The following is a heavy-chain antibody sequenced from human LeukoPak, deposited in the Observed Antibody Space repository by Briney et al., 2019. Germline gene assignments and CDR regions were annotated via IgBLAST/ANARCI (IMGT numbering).Heavy chain of an antibody. Sequence: QSGGSLRPSCAASGFTFSSYAMSWVRQAPGKGMEWVSAISGSGGSTYYADSVKGRFTISRDNSKNTLYLQMNSLRAEDTAVYYCAKDKRRGVLYYFDYWGQGTLVTVSS. CDR3: AKDKRRGVLYYFDY. D-gene: IGHD3-10*01. V-gene: IGHV3-23*01. CDR1: GFTFSSYA. CDR2: ISGSGGST. J-gene: IGHJ4*02.